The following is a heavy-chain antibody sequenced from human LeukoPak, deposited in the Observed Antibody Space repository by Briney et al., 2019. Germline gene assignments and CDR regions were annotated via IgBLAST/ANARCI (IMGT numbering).Heavy chain of an antibody. Sequence: PGGSLRLSCAAFGFTFSDYWMNWVRQAPGKGLEWVANINYDGREKYYVDSVKGRFTISRDNTKNSLYLQMNSLRAEDTAVYYCARGPDSGTVWGQGTTVTVSS. CDR1: GFTFSDYW. J-gene: IGHJ6*02. CDR3: ARGPDSGTV. V-gene: IGHV3-7*03. CDR2: INYDGREK.